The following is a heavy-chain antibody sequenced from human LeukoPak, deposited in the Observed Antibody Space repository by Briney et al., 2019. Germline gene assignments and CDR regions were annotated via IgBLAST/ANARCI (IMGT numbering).Heavy chain of an antibody. Sequence: PSETLSLTCAVYGGSFSGYYWSWIRQPPGKGLEWIGEINHSGSTNYNPSLKSRVTISVDTSNNQFSLKLSSVTAEDTAVYYCARGGPHYCTNGVCYPIDYWGQGTLVTVSS. D-gene: IGHD2-8*01. V-gene: IGHV4-34*01. CDR1: GGSFSGYY. CDR2: INHSGST. J-gene: IGHJ4*02. CDR3: ARGGPHYCTNGVCYPIDY.